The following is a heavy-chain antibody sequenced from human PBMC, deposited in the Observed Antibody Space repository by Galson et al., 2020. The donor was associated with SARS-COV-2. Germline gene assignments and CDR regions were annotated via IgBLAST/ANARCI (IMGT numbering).Heavy chain of an antibody. D-gene: IGHD3-10*01. Sequence: KIPCKASGGTFSSYAISWVRQAPGQGPEWMRGIIPILGTPNYAQHLQGTVTITADESPSTAYMELSSPRSEDTAVYYCARDRVTMVRGVVNWFDPWGQGTLVTVSS. J-gene: IGHJ5*02. CDR2: IIPILGTP. CDR1: GGTFSSYA. CDR3: ARDRVTMVRGVVNWFDP. V-gene: IGHV1-69*01.